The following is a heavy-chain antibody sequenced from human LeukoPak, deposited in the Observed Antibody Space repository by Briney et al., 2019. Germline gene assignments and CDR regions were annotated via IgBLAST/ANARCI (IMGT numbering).Heavy chain of an antibody. D-gene: IGHD1-1*01. CDR2: ISISGGST. J-gene: IGHJ4*02. V-gene: IGHV3-23*01. CDR1: GFTFSSYT. Sequence: GGSLRLSCAASGFTFSSYTMSWVRHAPGKGLEGVSGISISGGSTYYADSVKGRFTTSRDNSKNTLYLQMNGLRAEDTAAYYCATKETGLSDYWGQGTLVTVSS. CDR3: ATKETGLSDY.